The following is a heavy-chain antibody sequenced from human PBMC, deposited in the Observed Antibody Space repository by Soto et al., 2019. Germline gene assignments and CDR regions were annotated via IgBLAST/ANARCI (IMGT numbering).Heavy chain of an antibody. CDR2: MNTNSGYT. V-gene: IGHV1-8*01. Sequence: QVQLVQSGAEVKKPGASVKVSCKASGYTFTSYDINWVRQAPGQGLEWMGWMNTNSGYTGYAQKFQGRVTMTRSTSISTAYMELSSLRPEDTAVYYCARGITSGYSAYSFDSWGQGTLVTVSS. J-gene: IGHJ4*02. CDR1: GYTFTSYD. D-gene: IGHD3-22*01. CDR3: ARGITSGYSAYSFDS.